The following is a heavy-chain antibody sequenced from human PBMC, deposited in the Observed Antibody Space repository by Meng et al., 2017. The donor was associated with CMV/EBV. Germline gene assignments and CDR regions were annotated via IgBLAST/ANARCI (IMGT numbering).Heavy chain of an antibody. CDR3: ARTGVFSRGKVVWFDP. CDR1: GFTFSSYW. Sequence: ETLSLTCAASGFTFSSYWMHWVRQAPGKGLVWASRINSDGSSTSYADSVKGRFTISRDNAKNALYLQMNSLRAEDTAVYYCARTGVFSRGKVVWFDPWGQGTLVTVSS. D-gene: IGHD1-14*01. CDR2: INSDGSST. J-gene: IGHJ5*02. V-gene: IGHV3-74*01.